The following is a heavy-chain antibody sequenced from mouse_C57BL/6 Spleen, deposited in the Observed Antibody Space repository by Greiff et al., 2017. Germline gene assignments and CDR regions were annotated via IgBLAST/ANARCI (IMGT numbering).Heavy chain of an antibody. Sequence: DVHLVESGEGLVKPGGSLTLSCAASGFTFSSSAMPWVRQTPEKRLEWVAYISSGGDYIYYADTVKGRFTISRDNARNTLYLQMSSLKSEDTAMYYCTRELGYYGSSFDYWGQGTTLTVSS. D-gene: IGHD1-1*01. V-gene: IGHV5-9-1*02. J-gene: IGHJ2*01. CDR2: ISSGGDYI. CDR3: TRELGYYGSSFDY. CDR1: GFTFSSSA.